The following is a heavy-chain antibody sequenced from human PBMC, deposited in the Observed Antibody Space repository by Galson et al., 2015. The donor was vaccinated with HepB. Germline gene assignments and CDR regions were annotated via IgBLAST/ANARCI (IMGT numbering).Heavy chain of an antibody. D-gene: IGHD2-2*01. CDR3: ARDQYCSSTSCYYYYGMDV. J-gene: IGHJ6*02. V-gene: IGHV1-18*04. CDR2: ISAYNGNT. CDR1: GYTFTSYG. Sequence: SVKVSCKASGYTFTSYGISWVRQAPGQGLEWMGWISAYNGNTNYAQKLQGRVTMTTDTSTSTAYMELRSLRSDDTAVYYCARDQYCSSTSCYYYYGMDVWGQGTTVTVSS.